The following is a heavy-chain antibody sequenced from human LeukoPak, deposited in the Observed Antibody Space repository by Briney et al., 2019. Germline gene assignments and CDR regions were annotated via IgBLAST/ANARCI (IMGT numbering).Heavy chain of an antibody. CDR1: GFTFSNYA. CDR2: IGSGGNI. V-gene: IGHV3-23*01. Sequence: GGSLRLSCAASGFTFSNYAMNWVRQAPGKGLEWVSSIGSGGNIYYADSVTGRFTISRDNSKNTLHLQMNSLKAEDTALYYCAKREVATSKYFDSWGRGTLVTVSS. D-gene: IGHD5-12*01. J-gene: IGHJ4*02. CDR3: AKREVATSKYFDS.